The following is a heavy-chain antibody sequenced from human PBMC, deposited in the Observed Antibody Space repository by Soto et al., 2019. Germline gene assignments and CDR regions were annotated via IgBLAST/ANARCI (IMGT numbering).Heavy chain of an antibody. Sequence: EVQLLESGGDLVQPGGSLRLSCAASGFTFSSFAMSWVRQAPGKGLEWVSGISGSGGSTYYADSVKGRFTISRDNYKNPMYLQMNSLRAEDMAVYYCAKRDPAFDIWGQGTMVTVSS. J-gene: IGHJ3*02. CDR1: GFTFSSFA. CDR3: AKRDPAFDI. V-gene: IGHV3-23*01. CDR2: ISGSGGST.